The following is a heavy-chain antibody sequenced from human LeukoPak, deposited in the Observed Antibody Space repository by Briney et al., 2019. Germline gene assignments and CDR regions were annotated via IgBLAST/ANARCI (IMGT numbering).Heavy chain of an antibody. D-gene: IGHD3-16*01. CDR1: GYTFTGYY. V-gene: IGHV1-18*04. CDR2: ISAYNGNT. CDR3: ASGGYYFDY. J-gene: IGHJ4*02. Sequence: ASVKVSCKASGYTFTGYYMHWVRQASGQGLEWMGWISAYNGNTNYAQKIQGRVTMTTDTSTSTAYMELRSLRSDDTAVYYCASGGYYFDYWGQGTLVTVSS.